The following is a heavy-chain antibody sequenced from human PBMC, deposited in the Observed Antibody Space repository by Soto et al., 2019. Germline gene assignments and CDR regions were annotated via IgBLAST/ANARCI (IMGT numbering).Heavy chain of an antibody. V-gene: IGHV3-23*01. Sequence: GGSLRLSCAASGFTFSSYAMSWVRQAPGKGLEWVSAISGSGGSTYYADSVKGRFTISRDNSKNTLYLQMNSLRAEDTVVYYCAKVGRDIVVVPAAIAGDYYYYMDVWGKGTTVTVSS. D-gene: IGHD2-2*02. CDR3: AKVGRDIVVVPAAIAGDYYYYMDV. J-gene: IGHJ6*03. CDR2: ISGSGGST. CDR1: GFTFSSYA.